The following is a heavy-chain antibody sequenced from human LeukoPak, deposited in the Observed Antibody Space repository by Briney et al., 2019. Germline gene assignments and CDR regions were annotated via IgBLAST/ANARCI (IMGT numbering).Heavy chain of an antibody. V-gene: IGHV4-31*03. D-gene: IGHD3-3*01. Sequence: PSETLSLTCTVSGGSISSGGYSWSWIRQHPGKGLEWIGYIYYSGSTNYNPSLKSRVTISVDTSKNQFSLKLSSVTAANTAVYYCARSIRPNSRFTIFGVEFDYWGQGTLVTVSS. J-gene: IGHJ4*02. CDR3: ARSIRPNSRFTIFGVEFDY. CDR2: IYYSGST. CDR1: GGSISSGGYS.